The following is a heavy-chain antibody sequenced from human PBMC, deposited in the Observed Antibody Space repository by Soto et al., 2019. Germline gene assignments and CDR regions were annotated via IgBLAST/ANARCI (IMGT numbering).Heavy chain of an antibody. CDR3: ARPLPVTTYGNVYGMDV. V-gene: IGHV4-38-2*01. CDR1: GYSISSGHY. J-gene: IGHJ6*02. CDR2: IYYSGST. D-gene: IGHD4-17*01. Sequence: SETLSLTCAVSGYSISSGHYWGWIRQPPGKGLEWIGTIYYSGSTYYNPSLKSRVTISVDTSKNQFSLKLSSVTAADTAVYYCARPLPVTTYGNVYGMDVWGQGTTVTV.